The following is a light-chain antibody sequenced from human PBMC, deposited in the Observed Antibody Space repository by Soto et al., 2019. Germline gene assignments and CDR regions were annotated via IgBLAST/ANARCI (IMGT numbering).Light chain of an antibody. V-gene: IGLV8-61*01. CDR2: NTN. CDR1: SGSVSTNYF. CDR3: QSYDSSFVI. Sequence: QTVVTQEPSFSVSPGGTVTLTCGLSSGSVSTNYFPNWYQQTPGQAPRTLIYNTNTRSSGVPDRFSGSTDGSSNSASLTISGLQTEDEADYYCQSYDSSFVIFGGGTKVTVL. J-gene: IGLJ2*01.